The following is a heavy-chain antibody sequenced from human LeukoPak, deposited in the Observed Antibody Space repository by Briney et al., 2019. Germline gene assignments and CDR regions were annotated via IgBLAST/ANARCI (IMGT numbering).Heavy chain of an antibody. CDR1: GFTFSSYG. CDR3: AKGNIVLMVYALYNWFDP. V-gene: IGHV3-30*18. D-gene: IGHD2-8*01. Sequence: GGSLRLSCAASGFTFSSYGMHWVRQAPGKGLEWVAVISYDGSNKYYADSVKGRFTISRDNSENTLYLQMNSLRAEDTAVYYCAKGNIVLMVYALYNWFDPWGQGTLVTVSS. J-gene: IGHJ5*02. CDR2: ISYDGSNK.